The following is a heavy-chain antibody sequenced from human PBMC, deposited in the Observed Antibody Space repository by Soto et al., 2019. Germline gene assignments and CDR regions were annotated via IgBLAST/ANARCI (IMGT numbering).Heavy chain of an antibody. D-gene: IGHD2-15*01. Sequence: GGSLRLSCAASGFTFSSYAMSWVRQAPGKGLEWVSAISGSGGSTYYADSVKGRFTISRDNSKNTLYLQMNSLRAEDTAVYYCARDEQESISKYCSGGSCYRPYYYYGMDVWGQGTTVTVSS. CDR3: ARDEQESISKYCSGGSCYRPYYYYGMDV. CDR1: GFTFSSYA. J-gene: IGHJ6*02. CDR2: ISGSGGST. V-gene: IGHV3-23*01.